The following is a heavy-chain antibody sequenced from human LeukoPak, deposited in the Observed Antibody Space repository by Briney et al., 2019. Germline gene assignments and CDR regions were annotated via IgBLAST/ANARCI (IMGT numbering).Heavy chain of an antibody. CDR1: GFTFSSYE. CDR3: ARDLMTIGSS. D-gene: IGHD6-13*01. CDR2: ISSSGSTI. Sequence: GGSLRLSCAASGFTFSSYEMNWVRQAPGEGLEWVSYISSSGSTIYYADSVKGRFTISRDNAKNSLYLQMNSLRAEDTAVYYCARDLMTIGSSWGQGTLVTVSS. J-gene: IGHJ4*02. V-gene: IGHV3-48*03.